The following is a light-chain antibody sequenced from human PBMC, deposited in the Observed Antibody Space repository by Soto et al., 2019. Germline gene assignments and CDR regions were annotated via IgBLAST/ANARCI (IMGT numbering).Light chain of an antibody. CDR1: SSDVGGYNY. CDR2: DVS. V-gene: IGLV2-14*01. J-gene: IGLJ1*01. Sequence: QSALTQPASVSGSPGQSIAISCTGTSSDVGGYNYVSWYQQHPGKAPKLLINDVSNRPSGVSSRFSGSKSGNTASLTISGLQAEDEADYYCSSYTLSSTDLFRTGTKLTVL. CDR3: SSYTLSSTDL.